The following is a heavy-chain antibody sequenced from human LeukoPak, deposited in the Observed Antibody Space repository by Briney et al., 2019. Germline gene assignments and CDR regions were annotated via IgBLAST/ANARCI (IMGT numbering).Heavy chain of an antibody. Sequence: SETLSLTCTVSGGSISSSSYYWGWIRQPPGKGLGWIGSIYYSGSTYYNPSLKSRVTISVDTSKNQFSLKLSSVTAADTAVYYCARGNSPGSSWTYYYYYYGMDVWGQGTTVTVSS. CDR3: ARGNSPGSSWTYYYYYYGMDV. CDR2: IYYSGST. D-gene: IGHD6-13*01. V-gene: IGHV4-39*01. J-gene: IGHJ6*02. CDR1: GGSISSSSYY.